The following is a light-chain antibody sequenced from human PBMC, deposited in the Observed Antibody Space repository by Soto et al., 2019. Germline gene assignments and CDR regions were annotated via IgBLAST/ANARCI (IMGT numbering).Light chain of an antibody. V-gene: IGKV1-6*01. CDR3: LHDYSYPRT. CDR2: TAS. J-gene: IGKJ1*01. CDR1: QAIRND. Sequence: AIQMTQSPSSLSASVGDRVIITCRASQAIRNDLGWYHQKPGKAPKLLIYTASTLQSGVPSRFSGSGSVADFTLTIRSLQPEDSATYYCLHDYSYPRTFGQGTKVDIK.